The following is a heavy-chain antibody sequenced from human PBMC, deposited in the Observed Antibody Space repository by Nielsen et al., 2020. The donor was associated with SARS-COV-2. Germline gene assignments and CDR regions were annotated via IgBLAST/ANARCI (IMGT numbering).Heavy chain of an antibody. CDR2: ISGSGGST. V-gene: IGHV3-23*01. D-gene: IGHD3-10*01. J-gene: IGHJ4*02. CDR1: GFTFSSYA. Sequence: GESLKISCAASGFTFSSYAMSWVRQAPGKGLEWVSAISGSGGSTYYADSVKGRFTISRDNSKNTLYLQMNSLRAEDTAVYYCAISSGSGSYYKIDYWGQGTLVTVSS. CDR3: AISSGSGSYYKIDY.